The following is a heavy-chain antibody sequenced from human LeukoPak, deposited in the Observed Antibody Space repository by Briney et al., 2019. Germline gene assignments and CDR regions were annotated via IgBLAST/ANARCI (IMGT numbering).Heavy chain of an antibody. CDR3: AAGGGYHAFDI. J-gene: IGHJ3*02. Sequence: SETLSLTCTVSGGSISRYYWSWVRQPPGKGREGVGYIYYSGSTNYTPSLKSRVTISVDPSKNQFSLKLSSVTAAATAVYYCAAGGGYHAFDIWGQGAMVTVSS. V-gene: IGHV4-59*08. CDR2: IYYSGST. CDR1: GGSISRYY. D-gene: IGHD5-24*01.